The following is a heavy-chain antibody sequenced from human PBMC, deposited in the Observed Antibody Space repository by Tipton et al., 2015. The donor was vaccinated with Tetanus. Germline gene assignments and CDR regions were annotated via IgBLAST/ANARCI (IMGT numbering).Heavy chain of an antibody. CDR3: ARVWGRGQLVTKPNWYFDL. V-gene: IGHV3-11*01. CDR2: ISSSGSTI. J-gene: IGHJ2*01. D-gene: IGHD6-6*01. Sequence: SLRLSCAASGFTFSEYYMSWIRQAPGKGLEWVSYISSSGSTIYYADSVKGRFTISRDNAKNSLSLQVNSLRAEDTAVYYCARVWGRGQLVTKPNWYFDLWGRGTLVTVSP. CDR1: GFTFSEYY.